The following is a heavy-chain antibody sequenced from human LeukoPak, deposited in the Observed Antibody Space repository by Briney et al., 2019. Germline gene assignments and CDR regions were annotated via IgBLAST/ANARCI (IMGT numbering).Heavy chain of an antibody. CDR3: ARDHDVWVAPSFDY. D-gene: IGHD5-12*01. CDR1: GYSISTGYF. Sequence: PSETLSLTCTVSGYSISTGYFWAWIRQPPGKGLGWIGSISRGAGTYYSPSLKSRVTMSLDTSKNQFSVNLNSVTAADTAVYYCARDHDVWVAPSFDYWGQGNLVSVSS. V-gene: IGHV4-38-2*02. CDR2: ISRGAGT. J-gene: IGHJ4*02.